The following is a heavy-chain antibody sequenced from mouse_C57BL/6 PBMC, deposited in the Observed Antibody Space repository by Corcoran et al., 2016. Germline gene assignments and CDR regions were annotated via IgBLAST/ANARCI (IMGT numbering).Heavy chain of an antibody. CDR3: AMVTTTGSWVAY. D-gene: IGHD2-2*01. Sequence: EVQLQQSGPELVKPGASVKIPCKASGYTFTDYNMDWVKQSHGKSLEWIGDINPNNGGTIYNQKFKGKATLTVDKSSSTAYMELRSLTSEDTAVYYCAMVTTTGSWVAYWGQGTLVTVSA. V-gene: IGHV1-18*01. CDR2: INPNNGGT. J-gene: IGHJ3*01. CDR1: GYTFTDYN.